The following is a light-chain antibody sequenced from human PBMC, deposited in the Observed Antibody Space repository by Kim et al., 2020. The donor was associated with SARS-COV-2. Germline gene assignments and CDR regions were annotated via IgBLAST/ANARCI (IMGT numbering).Light chain of an antibody. CDR2: AAS. J-gene: IGKJ2*01. Sequence: IQLTQSPPSLSASVGDRVTITCRASQGISSYLAWYQQKPGKAPKLLIYAASTLQSGVPSRFSGSGSGTDFTLTISSLQPEDFATYYCQQLNSYPHTFGQGTKLEI. CDR3: QQLNSYPHT. CDR1: QGISSY. V-gene: IGKV1-9*01.